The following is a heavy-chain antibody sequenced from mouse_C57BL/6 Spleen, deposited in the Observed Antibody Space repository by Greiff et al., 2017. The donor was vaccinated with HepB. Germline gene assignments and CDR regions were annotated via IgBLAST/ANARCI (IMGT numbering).Heavy chain of an antibody. CDR3: ARDDGSSSYYFDY. D-gene: IGHD1-1*01. CDR2: ISDGGSYT. J-gene: IGHJ2*01. CDR1: GFTFSSYA. V-gene: IGHV5-4*01. Sequence: EVMLVESGGGLVKPGGSLKLSCAASGFTFSSYAMSWVRQTPEKRLEWVATISDGGSYTYYPDNVKGRFTISRDNAKNNLYLQMSHLKSEDTAMYYCARDDGSSSYYFDYWGQGTTLTVSS.